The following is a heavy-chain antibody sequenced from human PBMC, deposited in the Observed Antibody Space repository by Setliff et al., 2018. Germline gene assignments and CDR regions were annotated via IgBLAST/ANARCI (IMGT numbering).Heavy chain of an antibody. CDR1: GFVFGTYG. CDR2: VRFDGSYK. Sequence: GGSLRLSCAASGFVFGTYGMHWVRQAPGKGLDWVASVRFDGSYKVYADSVKGRFTISRDNSENSLYLQMNSLGVEDTASYFCARDPNGDFVGAFDPWDQGILVTVSS. CDR3: ARDPNGDFVGAFDP. V-gene: IGHV3-30*02. J-gene: IGHJ5*02. D-gene: IGHD4-17*01.